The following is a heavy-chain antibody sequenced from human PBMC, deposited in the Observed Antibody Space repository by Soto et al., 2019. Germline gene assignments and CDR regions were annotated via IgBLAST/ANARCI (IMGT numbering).Heavy chain of an antibody. CDR1: GGTFSSYA. CDR2: IIPIFGTA. CDR3: ARHLVVVAATDYYYGMDV. Sequence: SVKVSCKASGGTFSSYAISWVRQAPGQGLEWVGGIIPIFGTANYAQKFQGRVTITADESTSTAYMELSSLRSEDTAVYYCARHLVVVAATDYYYGMDVWGQGTTVTVSS. V-gene: IGHV1-69*13. D-gene: IGHD2-15*01. J-gene: IGHJ6*02.